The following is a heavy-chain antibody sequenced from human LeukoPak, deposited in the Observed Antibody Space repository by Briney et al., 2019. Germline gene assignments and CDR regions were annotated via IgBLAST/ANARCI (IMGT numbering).Heavy chain of an antibody. CDR3: AREGDSGYDSVDY. J-gene: IGHJ4*02. Sequence: GGSLRLSCAASGFTFSNYWMSWVRQAPGKGLEWVANIKQDGSEKYYVDSVKGRFTISRDNAKNSLYLQMNSLRAEDTAVYYCAREGDSGYDSVDYWGQGTLVTVSS. CDR1: GFTFSNYW. D-gene: IGHD5-12*01. V-gene: IGHV3-7*01. CDR2: IKQDGSEK.